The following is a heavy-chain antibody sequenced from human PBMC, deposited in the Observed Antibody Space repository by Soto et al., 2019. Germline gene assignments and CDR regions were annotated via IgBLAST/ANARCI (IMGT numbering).Heavy chain of an antibody. CDR2: FCWNDDK. CDR3: AHGIDFWSGSFMGWFDL. Sequence: SGPTLVNPTQTLTLTCTFSGFSLSRTEVGVGVRWIRQPPGKALEWLALFCWNDDKFYKSSLKNRLSITKDTSKNQVVLTMANMEPVDTATYYCAHGIDFWSGSFMGWFDLWG. J-gene: IGHJ5*02. D-gene: IGHD3-3*01. CDR1: GFSLSRTEVG. V-gene: IGHV2-5*01.